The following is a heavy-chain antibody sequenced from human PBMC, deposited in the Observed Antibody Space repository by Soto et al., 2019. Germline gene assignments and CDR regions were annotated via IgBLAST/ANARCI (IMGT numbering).Heavy chain of an antibody. CDR2: ISYDGSNK. V-gene: IGHV3-30-3*01. CDR3: GTGIAVAGEVYCPIPDSSYGMDV. J-gene: IGHJ6*02. Sequence: GGSLRLSCAASGFTFSSYAMHWVRQAPGKGLEWVAVISYDGSNKYYADSVKGRFTISRDNSKNTLYLQMNSLRAEDTAVYYCGTGIAVAGEVYCPIPDSSYGMDVWGQRTTVPVS. CDR1: GFTFSSYA. D-gene: IGHD6-19*01.